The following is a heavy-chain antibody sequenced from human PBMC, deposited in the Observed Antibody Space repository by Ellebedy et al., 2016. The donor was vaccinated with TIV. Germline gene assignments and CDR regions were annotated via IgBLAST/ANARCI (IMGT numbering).Heavy chain of an antibody. Sequence: GESLKISCVASGFSFRNYCMGWVRQAPGKGLEWVANIYQDGSEKYYVDSVEGRFTISRDNAKNSLYLEMKSLRAEDTAVYYCARRGSYGDYAVQVNNWFDSWGQGTPVTVYS. CDR2: IYQDGSEK. CDR3: ARRGSYGDYAVQVNNWFDS. J-gene: IGHJ5*01. D-gene: IGHD4-17*01. CDR1: GFSFRNYC. V-gene: IGHV3-7*01.